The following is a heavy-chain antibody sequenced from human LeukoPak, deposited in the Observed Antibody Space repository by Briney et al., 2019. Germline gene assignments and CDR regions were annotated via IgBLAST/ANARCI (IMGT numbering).Heavy chain of an antibody. Sequence: TSETLSLTCTVSGGSISSYYWSWIRQPPVKGLEWIGYIYYSGSTNYNPSLKSRVTISVDTSKNQFSLILSSVTAADTAVYYCARGTLRYFDDSSGYSHFDYWGQGTLVTVSS. CDR3: ARGTLRYFDDSSGYSHFDY. J-gene: IGHJ4*02. D-gene: IGHD3-22*01. CDR2: IYYSGST. V-gene: IGHV4-59*12. CDR1: GGSISSYY.